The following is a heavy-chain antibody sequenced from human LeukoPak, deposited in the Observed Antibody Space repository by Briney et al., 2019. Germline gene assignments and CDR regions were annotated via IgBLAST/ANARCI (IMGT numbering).Heavy chain of an antibody. J-gene: IGHJ4*02. CDR2: ISGSGGST. Sequence: GGSLRLSCAASGITFSSYGMSWVRQAPGKGLEWVSAISGSGGSTYYADSVKGRFTISRDNSKNTLYLQMNSLRAEDTAVYYCASAGGYSYGSGRDYWGQGTLVTVSS. CDR3: ASAGGYSYGSGRDY. V-gene: IGHV3-23*01. D-gene: IGHD5-18*01. CDR1: GITFSSYG.